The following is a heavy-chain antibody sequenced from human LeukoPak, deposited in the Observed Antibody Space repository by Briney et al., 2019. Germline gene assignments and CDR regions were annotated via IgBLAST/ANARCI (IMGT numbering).Heavy chain of an antibody. CDR3: ARDNGYYDSSGYLARFDY. D-gene: IGHD3-22*01. J-gene: IGHJ4*02. CDR1: GFTFSSYE. Sequence: GGSLRLSCAASGFTFSSYEMNWVRQAPGKGLEWVSYIGSSGSTIYYADSVKGRFTIPRDNAKNSLYLQMNSLRAEDTAVYYCARDNGYYDSSGYLARFDYWGQGTLVTVSS. CDR2: IGSSGSTI. V-gene: IGHV3-48*03.